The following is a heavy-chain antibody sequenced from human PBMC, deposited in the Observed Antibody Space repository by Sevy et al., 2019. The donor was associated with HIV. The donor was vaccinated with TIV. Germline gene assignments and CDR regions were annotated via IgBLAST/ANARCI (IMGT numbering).Heavy chain of an antibody. CDR2: IYSDGNT. Sequence: GGSLRLSCAASGFTFSGYAMSWVRQAPGKGLEWVSSIYSDGNTYYTDSVKGRFTISRDNSKNTLYLQMNTLRAEDTALYYCAGDRYRSTWYFYWGQGTLVTVSS. V-gene: IGHV3-53*01. CDR1: GFTFSGYA. D-gene: IGHD6-13*01. J-gene: IGHJ4*02. CDR3: AGDRYRSTWYFY.